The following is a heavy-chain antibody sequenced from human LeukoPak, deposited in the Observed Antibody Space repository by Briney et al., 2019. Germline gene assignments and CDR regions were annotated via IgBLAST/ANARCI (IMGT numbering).Heavy chain of an antibody. CDR1: GYTFKGYY. Sequence: ASVKLFCRASGYTFKGYYMHWVRQAPTQGLEGMGWHNHNRGGTNYTQKFEGRVNMTRDTSISTAYRELSRLRSDDTAVYYCASAGIAAAGGFYYYYYGMDVWGQGTTVTVSS. J-gene: IGHJ6*02. CDR3: ASAGIAAAGGFYYYYYGMDV. V-gene: IGHV1-2*02. D-gene: IGHD6-13*01. CDR2: HNHNRGGT.